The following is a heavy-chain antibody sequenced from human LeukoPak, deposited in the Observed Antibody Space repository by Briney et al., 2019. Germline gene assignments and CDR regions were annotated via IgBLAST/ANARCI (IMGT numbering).Heavy chain of an antibody. CDR3: ARHRGDYYDSSGSFDY. CDR2: IYYTGST. Sequence: SETLSLTCTVSGGSISNNNYYWGWIRQPPGKGLEWIGNIYYTGSTYYDPSLKSRVTISVDTSKNQFSLKLSSVTAADTAVYYCARHRGDYYDSSGSFDYRGQGTLVTVSS. CDR1: GGSISNNNYY. D-gene: IGHD3-22*01. V-gene: IGHV4-39*01. J-gene: IGHJ4*02.